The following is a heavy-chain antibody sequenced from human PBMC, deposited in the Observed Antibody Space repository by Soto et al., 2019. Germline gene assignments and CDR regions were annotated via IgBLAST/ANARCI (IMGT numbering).Heavy chain of an antibody. J-gene: IGHJ4*02. CDR3: ARARYFASGTYYSDY. CDR2: ISSGGNTV. Sequence: GGSLRLCCAASGFTFSHYFMSYVRQAPGKGLQWVSYISSGGNTVYYGDAVKGRFTISRDNSKNSLILQMNSLRADDTAVYYCARARYFASGTYYSDYWGQGTLVTVS. V-gene: IGHV3-11*01. D-gene: IGHD3-10*01. CDR1: GFTFSHYF.